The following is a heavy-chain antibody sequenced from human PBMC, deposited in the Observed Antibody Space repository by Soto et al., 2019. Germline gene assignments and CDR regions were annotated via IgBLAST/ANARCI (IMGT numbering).Heavy chain of an antibody. CDR2: IYSGGST. Sequence: PGGSLRLSCAASGFTVSSNYMSWVRQAPGKGLEWVSVIYSGGSTYYADSVKGRFTISRDNSKNTLYLQMNSLRAEDTAVYYCARRDYGDYVGAFDIWGQGTMVTVSS. V-gene: IGHV3-66*01. CDR1: GFTVSSNY. CDR3: ARRDYGDYVGAFDI. J-gene: IGHJ3*02. D-gene: IGHD4-17*01.